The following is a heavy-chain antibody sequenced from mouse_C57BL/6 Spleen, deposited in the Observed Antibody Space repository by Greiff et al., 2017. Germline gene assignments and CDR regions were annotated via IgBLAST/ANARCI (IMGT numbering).Heavy chain of an antibody. CDR1: GYTFTDYN. Sequence: VQLQQSGPELVKPGASVKMSCKASGYTFTDYNMHWVKQSHGKSLEWIGYINPNNGGTSYNQKFKGKATLTVNKSSSTAYMEHLSLTSEDSAVYYCARWTGTNYFDYWGQGTTLTVSA. CDR3: ARWTGTNYFDY. J-gene: IGHJ2*01. CDR2: INPNNGGT. D-gene: IGHD4-1*01. V-gene: IGHV1-22*01.